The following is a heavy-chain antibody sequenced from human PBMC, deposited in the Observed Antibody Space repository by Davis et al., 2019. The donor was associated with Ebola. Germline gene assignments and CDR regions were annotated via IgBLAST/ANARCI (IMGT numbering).Heavy chain of an antibody. CDR2: ISGSGGST. D-gene: IGHD3-3*01. J-gene: IGHJ4*02. Sequence: PGGSLRLSCAASGFTFSSYAMSWVRQAPGKGLEWVSAISGSGGSTYYADSVKGRFTISRDNSKNTLYLQMNSLRAEDTAVYYCANRITIFGVVSDYWGQGTLVTVSS. CDR3: ANRITIFGVVSDY. V-gene: IGHV3-23*01. CDR1: GFTFSSYA.